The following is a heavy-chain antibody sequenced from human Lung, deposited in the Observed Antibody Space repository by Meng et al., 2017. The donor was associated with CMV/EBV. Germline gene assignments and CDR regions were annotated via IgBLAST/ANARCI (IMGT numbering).Heavy chain of an antibody. CDR3: VRAPSYDILTAYPMAFDY. J-gene: IGHJ4*02. CDR1: GFTVSRNY. D-gene: IGHD3-9*01. CDR2: IYSSGSGRT. Sequence: GESLKISCAASGFTVSRNYMNWVRQTPGKGLEWVSVIYSSGSGRTKYADSVKGRFTISRDNSKNTVFLQMNSLRADDTAVYYCVRAPSYDILTAYPMAFDYWXQGKXVTVDS. V-gene: IGHV3-53*01.